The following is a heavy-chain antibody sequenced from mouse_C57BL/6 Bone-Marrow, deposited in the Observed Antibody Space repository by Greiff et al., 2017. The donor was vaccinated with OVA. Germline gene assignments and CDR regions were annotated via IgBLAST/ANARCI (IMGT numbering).Heavy chain of an antibody. D-gene: IGHD1-1*01. CDR3: ARNYYGSSYMAMDY. CDR2: IWTGGGT. Sequence: VQLQESGPGLVAPSQSLSITCTVSGFSLTSYAISWVRQPPGKGLEWLGVIWTGGGTNYNSALKSRLSISKDNSKSQVFLKMNSLQTDDTARYYCARNYYGSSYMAMDYWGQGTSVTVSS. J-gene: IGHJ4*01. CDR1: GFSLTSYA. V-gene: IGHV2-9-1*01.